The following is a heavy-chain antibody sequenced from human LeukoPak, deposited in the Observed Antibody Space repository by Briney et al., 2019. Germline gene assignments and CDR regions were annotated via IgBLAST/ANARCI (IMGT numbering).Heavy chain of an antibody. CDR1: GFTFDDYA. V-gene: IGHV3-9*01. D-gene: IGHD3-10*01. Sequence: GGSLRLSCAASGFTFDDYAMHWVRQAPGKGLEWVSGISWNSGSIGYADSVKGRFTISRDNAKNSLYLQMNSLRAEDTALYYCAKAGYRGVWFRELLSYFDYWGQGTLVTVSS. J-gene: IGHJ4*02. CDR3: AKAGYRGVWFRELLSYFDY. CDR2: ISWNSGSI.